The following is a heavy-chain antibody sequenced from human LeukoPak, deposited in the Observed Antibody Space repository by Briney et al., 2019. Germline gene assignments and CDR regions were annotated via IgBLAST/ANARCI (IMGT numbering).Heavy chain of an antibody. CDR2: ISYDGYNK. V-gene: IGHV3-30*18. Sequence: GGPLRLSCAASGFTFSSYRMHWVRQAPGKGLEWVAVISYDGYNKYYAHSVKGRFTIARDNSKNTLYLQMNSRRAEDTALYYCAKDFLERAYGSVSYPTSWGQGTLVTVSS. J-gene: IGHJ4*02. CDR3: AKDFLERAYGSVSYPTS. CDR1: GFTFSSYR. D-gene: IGHD3-10*01.